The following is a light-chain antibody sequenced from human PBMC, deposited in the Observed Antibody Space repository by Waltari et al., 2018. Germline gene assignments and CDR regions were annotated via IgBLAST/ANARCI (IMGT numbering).Light chain of an antibody. V-gene: IGLV2-23*02. CDR2: AVS. CDR3: SSYAGSSKGV. Sequence: SPLPRPASVSGSPGKPITISCPGTSRDLGNYKLVPWYQQHPGKAPKLMIYAVSKRPSGVSDRFSGSKSGDMASLTISGLQPEDEAEYFCSSYAGSSKGVFGGGTTVTVL. CDR1: SRDLGNYKL. J-gene: IGLJ2*01.